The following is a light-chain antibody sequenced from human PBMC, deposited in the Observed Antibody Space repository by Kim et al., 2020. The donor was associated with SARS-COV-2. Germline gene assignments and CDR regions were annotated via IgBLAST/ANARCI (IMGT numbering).Light chain of an antibody. Sequence: GPRVTISCSGSSSNIGGHTVNWYQQFPGTTPKLLIYSNDQRPSGVPDRFSGSKSGTSASLAISGLQSDDEADYYCTAWDGSLNGQVFGGGTQLTVL. CDR3: TAWDGSLNGQV. V-gene: IGLV1-44*01. CDR1: SSNIGGHT. J-gene: IGLJ3*02. CDR2: SND.